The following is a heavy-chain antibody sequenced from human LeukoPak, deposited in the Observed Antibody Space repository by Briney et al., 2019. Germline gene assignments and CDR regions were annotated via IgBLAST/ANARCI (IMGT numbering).Heavy chain of an antibody. D-gene: IGHD1-7*01. CDR1: GHTFADYG. CDR3: ARDWGTTRVIADN. V-gene: IGHV1-18*01. CDR2: MSCKTDDT. J-gene: IGHJ4*02. Sequence: RASVKVSCKATGHTFADYGISWVRQAPGQGLEWMGWMSCKTDDTSYAQKFRGRVTMTKDTSTSTAYMELRSLRSDDTGLYFCARDWGTTRVIADNRGQGTLVTVSS.